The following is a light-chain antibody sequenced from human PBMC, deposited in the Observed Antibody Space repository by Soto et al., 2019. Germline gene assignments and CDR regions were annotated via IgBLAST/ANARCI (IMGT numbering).Light chain of an antibody. V-gene: IGLV2-14*01. J-gene: IGLJ3*02. CDR3: ISYTSSSTWV. Sequence: QSALTQPASVSGSPGQSITISCTGTSSDVGGYNYVSWYQQHPGKAPKLMIYEVSNRPSGVSDRFSGSRSGNTASLTISGLQAEDESDYYCISYTSSSTWVFGGGTKLNVL. CDR2: EVS. CDR1: SSDVGGYNY.